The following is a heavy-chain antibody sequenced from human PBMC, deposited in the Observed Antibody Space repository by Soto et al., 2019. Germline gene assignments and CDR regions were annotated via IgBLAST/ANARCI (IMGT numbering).Heavy chain of an antibody. CDR2: ISYDGSNK. CDR1: GFTFSSYW. J-gene: IGHJ4*02. D-gene: IGHD3-10*01. CDR3: AREYYYGSGRFDY. V-gene: IGHV3-30-3*01. Sequence: VQLVESGGGLVQPGGSLRLSCAASGFTFSSYWMHWVRQAPGKGLEWVAVISYDGSNKYYADSVKGRFTISRDNSKNTLYLQMNSLRAEDTAVYYCAREYYYGSGRFDYWGQGTLVTVSS.